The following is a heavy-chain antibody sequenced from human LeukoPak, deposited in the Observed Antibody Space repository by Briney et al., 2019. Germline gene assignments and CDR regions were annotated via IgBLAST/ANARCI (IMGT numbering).Heavy chain of an antibody. J-gene: IGHJ4*02. Sequence: GGSLRLSCAASGFTFDDYAMHWVRQAPGKGLEWVSGISWNSGSIGYADSVKGRFTISRDNSKNTLYLQMNSLRAEDTAVYYCAKDGGYPSVPFDYWGQGTLVTVSS. CDR3: AKDGGYPSVPFDY. D-gene: IGHD6-13*01. CDR2: ISWNSGSI. CDR1: GFTFDDYA. V-gene: IGHV3-9*01.